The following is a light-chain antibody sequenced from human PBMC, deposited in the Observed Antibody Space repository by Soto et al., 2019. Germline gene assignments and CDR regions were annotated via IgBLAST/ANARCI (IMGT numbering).Light chain of an antibody. V-gene: IGLV1-44*01. Sequence: QSVLTQAPSASGTPGQRVIISCSGSSSNIGSNTANWYQQLPGTAPKLLLYNDNQRPSGVPDRFSGSRSGTSASLAISGLQSEDEGDYYCAAWDDSLRGYVFGTGTKVTVL. CDR1: SSNIGSNT. J-gene: IGLJ1*01. CDR3: AAWDDSLRGYV. CDR2: NDN.